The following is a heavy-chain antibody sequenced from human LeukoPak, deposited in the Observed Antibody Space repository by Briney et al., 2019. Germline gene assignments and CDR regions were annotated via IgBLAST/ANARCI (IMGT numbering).Heavy chain of an antibody. V-gene: IGHV3-30-3*01. CDR2: ISYDGSNK. J-gene: IGHJ4*02. CDR1: GFTFSSYA. D-gene: IGHD1-26*01. Sequence: GGSLRLSCAASGFTFSSYAMHWVRQAPGKGLEWVAVISYDGSNKYYADSVKGRFTISRDNSKNTLYLQMNSLRAEDTAVYYCARDPNGIVGATRTDYWGQGTLVTVSS. CDR3: ARDPNGIVGATRTDY.